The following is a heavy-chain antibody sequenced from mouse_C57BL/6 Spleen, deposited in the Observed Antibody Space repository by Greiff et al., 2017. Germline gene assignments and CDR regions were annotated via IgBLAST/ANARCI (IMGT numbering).Heavy chain of an antibody. J-gene: IGHJ2*01. CDR2: ISSGSSTI. CDR1: GFTFSDYG. Sequence: EVKVEESGGGLVKPGGSLKLSCAASGFTFSDYGMIWVRPAPEKGLEWVAYISSGSSTIYYADTLKGRATITRDKANNPLFLQLTSLKSEDTAMYYCARRVADFDYWGQGTPLTVSS. V-gene: IGHV5-17*01. CDR3: ARRVADFDY.